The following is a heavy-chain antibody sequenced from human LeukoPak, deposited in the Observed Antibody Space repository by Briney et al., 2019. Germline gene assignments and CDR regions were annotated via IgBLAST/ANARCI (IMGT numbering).Heavy chain of an antibody. CDR1: GGSISSSSYY. Sequence: PSETLSLTCTVSGGSISSSSYYWGWIRQPPGKGLEWIGSIYYSGSTYYNPSLKSRVTISVDTSKNQFSLKLSSVTAADTAVYYCARGNSNYVFDYWGQGTLVTVSS. V-gene: IGHV4-39*01. D-gene: IGHD4-11*01. CDR2: IYYSGST. J-gene: IGHJ4*02. CDR3: ARGNSNYVFDY.